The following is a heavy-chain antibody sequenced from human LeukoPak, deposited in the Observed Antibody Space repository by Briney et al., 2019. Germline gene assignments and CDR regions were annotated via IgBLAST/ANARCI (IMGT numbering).Heavy chain of an antibody. D-gene: IGHD5-18*01. J-gene: IGHJ6*03. CDR2: IHSGGST. CDR1: GFTVSSNY. Sequence: GGSLRLSCAGSGFTVSSNYMNWVRQAPGKGLEWVSVIHSGGSTYYADSVQGRFTISRDNSKNTLYLEMNSLRTEDTAVYYCARVSYSYGSTGYYYYYMDVWGKGTAITVSS. V-gene: IGHV3-66*02. CDR3: ARVSYSYGSTGYYYYYMDV.